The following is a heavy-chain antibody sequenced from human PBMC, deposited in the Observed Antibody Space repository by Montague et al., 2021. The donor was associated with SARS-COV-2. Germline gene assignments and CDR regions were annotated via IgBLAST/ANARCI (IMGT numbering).Heavy chain of an antibody. D-gene: IGHD2-21*02. V-gene: IGHV4-38-2*02. CDR3: SSAPCVGDCNSLAFWFDP. Sequence: SETLSLTCTVFGYSISSGYFCAWLLQPPGKGLEWFGSIYHAGYIHYNPSLKSRVSISIDTSRNQIPLRVTDVAAAAAAVYYCSSAPCVGDCNSLAFWFDPWGQGTLVSVSS. CDR1: GYSISSGYF. J-gene: IGHJ5*01. CDR2: IYHAGYI.